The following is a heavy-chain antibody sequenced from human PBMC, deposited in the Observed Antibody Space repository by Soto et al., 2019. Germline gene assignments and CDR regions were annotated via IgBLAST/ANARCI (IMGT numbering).Heavy chain of an antibody. CDR1: GFTFSSYW. CDR3: ARDFGY. J-gene: IGHJ4*02. D-gene: IGHD3-10*01. CDR2: INSDGSST. Sequence: GGSLRLSCAASGFTFSSYWMHWVRQAPGKGLVWFSRINSDGSSTYYADSVKGRFTISRDNAKNTLYLQMNSLRAEDTAVYYCARDFGYWGQGTLVTVSS. V-gene: IGHV3-74*01.